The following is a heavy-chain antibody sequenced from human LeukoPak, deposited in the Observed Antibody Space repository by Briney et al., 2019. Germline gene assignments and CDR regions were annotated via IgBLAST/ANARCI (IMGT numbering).Heavy chain of an antibody. J-gene: IGHJ4*02. D-gene: IGHD3-10*01. Sequence: GGSLRLSCAASGFTVSSNYMSWVRQAPGKGLEWVSAISGSGGSTYYADSVKGRFTISRENPKNTLYLQMNNLRAEDTAVYYCARDQSGYWGQGTLVTVSS. CDR3: ARDQSGY. V-gene: IGHV3-23*01. CDR2: ISGSGGST. CDR1: GFTVSSNY.